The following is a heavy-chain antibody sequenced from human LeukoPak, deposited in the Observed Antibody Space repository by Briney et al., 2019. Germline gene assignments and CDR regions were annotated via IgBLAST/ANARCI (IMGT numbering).Heavy chain of an antibody. D-gene: IGHD3-9*01. CDR2: IWYDGSNK. CDR1: GFTFSSYG. J-gene: IGHJ4*02. CDR3: AKDAHILTGCFDY. V-gene: IGHV3-33*06. Sequence: PGRSLRLSCAASGFTFSSYGMHWVRQAPGKGLEWVAVIWYDGSNKYYADSVKGRFTISRDNSKNTLYLQMNSLRAEDTAVYYCAKDAHILTGCFDYWGQGTLVTVSS.